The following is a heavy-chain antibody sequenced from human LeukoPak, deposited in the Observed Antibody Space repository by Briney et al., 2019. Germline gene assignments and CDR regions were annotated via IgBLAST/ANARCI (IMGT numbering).Heavy chain of an antibody. CDR2: INHSGST. J-gene: IGHJ4*02. Sequence: SETLSLTCAVYGGSFSGYYWSWIRQPPGKGLEWIGEINHSGSTNYNPSLKSRVTISVDTSKNQFSLRLSSVTAADTAVYYCARLMTHYFDYWGQGTLVTVSS. CDR3: ARLMTHYFDY. CDR1: GGSFSGYY. V-gene: IGHV4-34*01.